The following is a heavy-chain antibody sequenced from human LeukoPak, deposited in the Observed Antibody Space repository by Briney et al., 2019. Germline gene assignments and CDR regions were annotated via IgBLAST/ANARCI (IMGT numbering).Heavy chain of an antibody. Sequence: GGSLRLSCAASGFTFNNYAMSWVRQAPGKGLEWVAAISGNGGRTYYTDSVKGRFTISRDNPKNTLYLLMNSLSAEDTALYYCAREQTSSGYFDYWGQGTLVTVSS. V-gene: IGHV3-23*01. J-gene: IGHJ4*02. CDR3: AREQTSSGYFDY. CDR1: GFTFNNYA. CDR2: ISGNGGRT. D-gene: IGHD3-10*01.